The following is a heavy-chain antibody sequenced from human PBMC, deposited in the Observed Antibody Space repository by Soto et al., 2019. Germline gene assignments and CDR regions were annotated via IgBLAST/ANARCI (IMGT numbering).Heavy chain of an antibody. D-gene: IGHD1-26*01. CDR1: GYTFTSYG. Sequence: QVQLVQSGAEVKKPGASVKVSCKASGYTFTSYGISWVRQAPGQGLEWMGWISAYNGNTNYAQKLQCRVTMTTDTSTSTAYMELRSLRSDDTAVYYCAARKSSGSYAFYYFDYWGQGTLVTVSS. V-gene: IGHV1-18*01. CDR3: AARKSSGSYAFYYFDY. J-gene: IGHJ4*02. CDR2: ISAYNGNT.